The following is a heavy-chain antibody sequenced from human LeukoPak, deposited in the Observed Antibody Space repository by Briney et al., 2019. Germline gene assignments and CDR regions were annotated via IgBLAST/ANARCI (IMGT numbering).Heavy chain of an antibody. CDR2: INPNSGNT. Sequence: ASVKVSCKASGYTFTSYDINWVRQATGQGLEWMGWINPNSGNTGYAQKFQGRVTMTRNTSISTAYMELSSLRSEDTAVYYCAGDYGDYEFYYYGMDVWGQGTTVTVSS. V-gene: IGHV1-8*01. J-gene: IGHJ6*02. CDR3: AGDYGDYEFYYYGMDV. CDR1: GYTFTSYD. D-gene: IGHD4-17*01.